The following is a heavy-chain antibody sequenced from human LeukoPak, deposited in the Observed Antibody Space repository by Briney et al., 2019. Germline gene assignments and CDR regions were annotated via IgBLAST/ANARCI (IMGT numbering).Heavy chain of an antibody. CDR2: INPNSGGT. J-gene: IGHJ5*02. Sequence: ASVKVSCKASGYTFTGYYMHWVRQAPGQGLEWMGWINPNSGGTNYAQKFQGRVTMTRDTSISTAYMELSRLRSDDTAVYYCARVDIAVGRFDPWGQGTLVTVSS. D-gene: IGHD6-19*01. V-gene: IGHV1-2*02. CDR3: ARVDIAVGRFDP. CDR1: GYTFTGYY.